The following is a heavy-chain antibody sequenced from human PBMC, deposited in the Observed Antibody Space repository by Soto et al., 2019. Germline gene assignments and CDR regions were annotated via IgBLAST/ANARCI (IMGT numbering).Heavy chain of an antibody. V-gene: IGHV3-23*01. D-gene: IGHD6-6*01. CDR1: GFTFSSYA. J-gene: IGHJ4*02. CDR3: AKRPFIAARPNAVDY. Sequence: SGGSLRLSCAASGFTFSSYAMSWVRQAPGKGLEWVSAISGSGGSTYYADSVKGRFTISRDNSNNTLYLQMNSLRAEDTAVYYCAKRPFIAARPNAVDYWGQGPLVTVSS. CDR2: ISGSGGST.